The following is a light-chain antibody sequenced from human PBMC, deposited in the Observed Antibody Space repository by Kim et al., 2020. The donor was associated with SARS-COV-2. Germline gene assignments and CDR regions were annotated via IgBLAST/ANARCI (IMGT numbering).Light chain of an antibody. CDR1: QDISNY. CDR2: DAS. CDR3: QQYDNLHRTLT. Sequence: DIQMTQSPSSLSASVGDRVTITCQASQDISNYLNWYQQKPGKAPKLLIYDASNLETGVPSRFSGRGSGTDFTFTISSLQPEDIATYYCQQYDNLHRTLTFGGGTKVDIK. J-gene: IGKJ4*01. V-gene: IGKV1-33*01.